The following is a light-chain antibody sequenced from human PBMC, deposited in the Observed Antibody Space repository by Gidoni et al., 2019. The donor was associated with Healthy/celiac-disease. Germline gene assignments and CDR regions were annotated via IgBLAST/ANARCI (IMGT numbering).Light chain of an antibody. CDR1: QSISSY. Sequence: DIQMTQSPSSLSASVGDRVNITCRASQSISSYLNWYQQKPGKATKLLIYAASSLQSGVQSRFSGSGSGTDFTLTISSLQPEDFATYYWQQSYSTPWTFGQGTKVEIK. CDR2: AAS. J-gene: IGKJ1*01. CDR3: QQSYSTPWT. V-gene: IGKV1-39*01.